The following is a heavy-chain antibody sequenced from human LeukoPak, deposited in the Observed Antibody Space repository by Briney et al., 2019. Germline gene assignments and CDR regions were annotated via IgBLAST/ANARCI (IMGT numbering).Heavy chain of an antibody. Sequence: GGSLRLSCGASGFXFSSYAMTWVRQAPGKGLEWGAVIWYDGSEKYYGDSVKGRFTISRDNSKNTLYLQMNSLRAEDTAAYFCARGGRGYYLAFDIWGQGTVVTVSS. CDR2: IWYDGSEK. CDR1: GFXFSSYA. D-gene: IGHD3-22*01. CDR3: ARGGRGYYLAFDI. J-gene: IGHJ3*02. V-gene: IGHV3-33*08.